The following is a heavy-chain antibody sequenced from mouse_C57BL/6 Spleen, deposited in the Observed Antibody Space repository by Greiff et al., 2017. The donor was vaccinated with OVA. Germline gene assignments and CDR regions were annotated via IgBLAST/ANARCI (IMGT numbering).Heavy chain of an antibody. J-gene: IGHJ2*01. CDR3: ARDPRYYGSSVFDY. Sequence: DVKLVESGGGLVKPGGSLKLSCAASGFTFSSYAMSWVRQTPEKRLEWVATISDGGSYTYYPDNVKGRFTISRDNAKNNLYLQMSHLKSEDTAMYYCARDPRYYGSSVFDYWGQGTTLTVSS. D-gene: IGHD1-1*01. CDR2: ISDGGSYT. CDR1: GFTFSSYA. V-gene: IGHV5-4*01.